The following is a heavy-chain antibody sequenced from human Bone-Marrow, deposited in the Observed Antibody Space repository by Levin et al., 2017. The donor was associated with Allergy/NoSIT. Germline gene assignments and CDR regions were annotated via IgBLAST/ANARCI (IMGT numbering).Heavy chain of an antibody. J-gene: IGHJ5*02. Sequence: SGPTLVKPTQTLTLTCTFSGFSLSPSGVGVGWIRQPPGKALEWLALIYWDDDKRYSPSLKSRLTITKDTSKNQVVLTMTNMDPVDTATYYCAHAYRTTYYYGSGSYYNEGNWFDPWGQGTLVTVSS. CDR1: GFSLSPSGVG. V-gene: IGHV2-5*02. D-gene: IGHD3-10*01. CDR2: IYWDDDK. CDR3: AHAYRTTYYYGSGSYYNEGNWFDP.